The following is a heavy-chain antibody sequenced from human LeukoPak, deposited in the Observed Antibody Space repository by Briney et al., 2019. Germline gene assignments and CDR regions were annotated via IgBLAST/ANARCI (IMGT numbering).Heavy chain of an antibody. Sequence: SETLSLTCAASGDSFIGYFWTWIRQAPGKGLEWIGDINHSGRTNYNPSLQRRVSISVDTSKHQFSLKLSAVTAADTAVYYCARPPSDLGYFDYWGQGTLVTVSS. CDR2: INHSGRT. CDR1: GDSFIGYF. V-gene: IGHV4-34*01. D-gene: IGHD3-3*01. CDR3: ARPPSDLGYFDY. J-gene: IGHJ4*02.